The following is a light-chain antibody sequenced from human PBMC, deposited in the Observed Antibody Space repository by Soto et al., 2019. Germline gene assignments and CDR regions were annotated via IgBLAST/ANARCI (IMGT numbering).Light chain of an antibody. CDR2: GAS. Sequence: PASLHTSPGXRXTLSXRASHTVTNYFAWYQQTPGHAPRLLIYGASTRASGIPARFSGSASGTEFTLTIISLEPEDFAVYYCQQHTTLLLTFSECTKV. CDR1: HTVTNY. CDR3: QQHTTLLLT. J-gene: IGKJ4*01. V-gene: IGKV3-11*01.